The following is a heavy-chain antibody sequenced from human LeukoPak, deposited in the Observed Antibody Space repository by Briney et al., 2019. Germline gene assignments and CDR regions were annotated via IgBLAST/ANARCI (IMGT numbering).Heavy chain of an antibody. V-gene: IGHV3-7*01. D-gene: IGHD3-10*01. CDR1: GFTFSSYW. Sequence: GGPLRLSCAASGFTFSSYWMSWVRQAPGKGLEWVANIKQDGSEKYYVDSVKGRFTISRDNAKNSLYLQMNSLRAEDTAVYYCARHGSGSSAHDAFDIWGQGTMVTVSS. CDR3: ARHGSGSSAHDAFDI. CDR2: IKQDGSEK. J-gene: IGHJ3*02.